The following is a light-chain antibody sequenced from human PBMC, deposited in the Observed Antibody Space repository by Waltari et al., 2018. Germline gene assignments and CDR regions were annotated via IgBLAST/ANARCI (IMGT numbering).Light chain of an antibody. CDR3: SSYTTSSTLV. V-gene: IGLV2-14*01. Sequence: QSALTQPASESGSPGQSITIPCTGTNSDIGTYNYASWYQQDPGKAPKLMIFEVTNRPSGISNRFSGSKSGNTASLTISGLQADDEADYYCSSYTTSSTLVFGTGTKVTVL. J-gene: IGLJ1*01. CDR1: NSDIGTYNY. CDR2: EVT.